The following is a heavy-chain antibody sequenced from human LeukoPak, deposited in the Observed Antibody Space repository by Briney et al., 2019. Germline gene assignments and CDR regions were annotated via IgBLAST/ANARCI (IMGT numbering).Heavy chain of an antibody. CDR1: GDSISGYY. V-gene: IGHV4-4*07. CDR2: IYTSGHTSGST. J-gene: IGHJ5*02. CDR3: VRDRGWFDP. Sequence: SETLSLTCTVSGDSISGYYWSRVRQPAEKGLEWIGRIYTSGHTSGSTNYNPSLQSRVTMSADTSKKQLSLKLTSVTAADTAVYYCVRDRGWFDPWGQGALVTVSS. D-gene: IGHD3-10*01.